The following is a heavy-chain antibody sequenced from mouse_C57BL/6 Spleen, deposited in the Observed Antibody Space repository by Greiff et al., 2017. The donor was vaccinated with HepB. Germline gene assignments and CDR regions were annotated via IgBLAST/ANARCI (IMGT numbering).Heavy chain of an antibody. J-gene: IGHJ4*01. CDR1: GFSLTSYG. Sequence: VKLVESGPGLVQPSQSLSITCTVSGFSLTSYGVHWVRQSPGKGLEWLGVIWRGGSTDYNAAFMSRLSITKDNSKSQVFFKMNSLQADDTAIYYCAQAHLLDYAMDYWGQGTSVTVSS. CDR2: IWRGGST. D-gene: IGHD2-1*01. CDR3: AQAHLLDYAMDY. V-gene: IGHV2-5*01.